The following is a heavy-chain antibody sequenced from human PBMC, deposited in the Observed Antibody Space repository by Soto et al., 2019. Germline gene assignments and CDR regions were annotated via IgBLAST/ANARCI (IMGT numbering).Heavy chain of an antibody. D-gene: IGHD2-21*02. V-gene: IGHV1-69*13. CDR3: ARDRVVTAILGNWFDY. CDR2: ISGSCGTA. J-gene: IGHJ5*01. Sequence: SVKVSCKASGCTFSSYAISWVRQAPGQGLEWIGGISGSCGTANYAQKLQGRVTITADESTSTAYMELSSLRAEDTAVYYCARDRVVTAILGNWFDYWGQGTLVTVSS. CDR1: GCTFSSYA.